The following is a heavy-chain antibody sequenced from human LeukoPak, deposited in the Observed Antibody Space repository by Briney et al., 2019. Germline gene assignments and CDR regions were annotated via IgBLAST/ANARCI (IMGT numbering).Heavy chain of an antibody. D-gene: IGHD1-14*01. CDR1: GGSFSGYY. J-gene: IGHJ4*02. V-gene: IGHV4-34*01. CDR3: ARGGDNTKLDY. Sequence: SETLSLTCAVYGGSFSGYYWSWIRQPPGKGLEWIGEINHSGSTNYNPSLKSRVTISVDTSKNQFSLKLSSVTAADTAVYYCARGGDNTKLDYWGQGTLVTVS. CDR2: INHSGST.